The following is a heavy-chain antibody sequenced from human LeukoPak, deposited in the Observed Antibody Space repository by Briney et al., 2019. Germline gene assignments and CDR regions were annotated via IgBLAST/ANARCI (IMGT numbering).Heavy chain of an antibody. CDR1: GGTFSSYA. Sequence: ASVKVSCKASGGTFSSYAISWVRQAPGQGLEWMGGIIPIFGTANYAQKFQGRVTVTADESTSTAYMELSSLRSEDTAVYYCARDIGTDSSGTFNYWGQGTLVTVSS. V-gene: IGHV1-69*13. CDR3: ARDIGTDSSGTFNY. J-gene: IGHJ4*02. CDR2: IIPIFGTA. D-gene: IGHD3-22*01.